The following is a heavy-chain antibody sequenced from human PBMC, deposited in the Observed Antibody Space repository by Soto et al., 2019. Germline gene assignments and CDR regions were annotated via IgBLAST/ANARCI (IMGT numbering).Heavy chain of an antibody. Sequence: GGSLRLSCAASGFTFSSYGMHWVRQAPGKGLEWVAVISYDGSNKYYADSVKGRFTISRDNSKNTLYLQMNSLRAEDTAAYYCAKVYYDFWYYYYMDVWGKGTTVTVSS. CDR3: AKVYYDFWYYYYMDV. V-gene: IGHV3-30*18. J-gene: IGHJ6*03. D-gene: IGHD3-3*01. CDR2: ISYDGSNK. CDR1: GFTFSSYG.